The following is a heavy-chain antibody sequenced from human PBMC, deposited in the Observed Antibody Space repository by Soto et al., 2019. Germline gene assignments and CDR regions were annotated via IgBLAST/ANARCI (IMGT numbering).Heavy chain of an antibody. D-gene: IGHD5-18*01. Sequence: SETLSLTCTVSGGSISSSNYYWGWIRQPPGKGLEWIGNFYSSGNTYYNPSLKSRVTISVDMSKNQFSLQLDSVTAADTTVYYCARGTGSYGSNLDYWGRGILVTVSS. V-gene: IGHV4-39*01. CDR2: FYSSGNT. CDR3: ARGTGSYGSNLDY. J-gene: IGHJ4*02. CDR1: GGSISSSNYY.